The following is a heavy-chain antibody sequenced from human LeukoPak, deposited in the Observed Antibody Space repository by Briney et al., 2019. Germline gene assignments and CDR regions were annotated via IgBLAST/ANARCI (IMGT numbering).Heavy chain of an antibody. D-gene: IGHD4-11*01. CDR2: IIPIFGTA. V-gene: IGHV1-69*01. CDR3: ARRGGLQPRVDYFYMDV. Sequence: GGSLRLSCAASGFTFSSYAISWVRQAPGQGLEWMGGIIPIFGTANYAQKFQGRVTITADESTSTAYMELSSLRSEDTAVYYCARRGGLQPRVDYFYMDVWGKGTTVTVSS. CDR1: GFTFSSYA. J-gene: IGHJ6*03.